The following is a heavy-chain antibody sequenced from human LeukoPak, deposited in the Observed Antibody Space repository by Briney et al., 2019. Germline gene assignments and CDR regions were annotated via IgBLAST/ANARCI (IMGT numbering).Heavy chain of an antibody. CDR1: GGSISSSTYY. J-gene: IGHJ6*02. CDR2: IYYSGST. CDR3: ARVPSYSIPYYYGMDV. D-gene: IGHD4-11*01. Sequence: SETLSLTCTFSGGSISSSTYYWGWIRQPPGKGLEWIGSIYYSGSTYYNPSLKSRVTVSVDTSKNQFSLKLSSVTAADTAVYYCARVPSYSIPYYYGMDVWGQGTTATVSS. V-gene: IGHV4-39*07.